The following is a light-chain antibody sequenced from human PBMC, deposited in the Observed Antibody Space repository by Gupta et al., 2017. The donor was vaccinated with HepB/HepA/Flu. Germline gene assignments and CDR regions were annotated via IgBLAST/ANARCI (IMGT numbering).Light chain of an antibody. J-gene: IGKJ3*01. CDR3: QQNYSTAS. CDR1: QSIGKY. CDR2: IAS. Sequence: DIQMTQSPSSLSASVGDRVTITCRASQSIGKYLNWYQKKPGKPPNLLIYIASSWQTGVPSRFSGSGSGTDFTLTSSRLQPEDFANYYWQQNYSTASFGPGTKVDIK. V-gene: IGKV1-39*01.